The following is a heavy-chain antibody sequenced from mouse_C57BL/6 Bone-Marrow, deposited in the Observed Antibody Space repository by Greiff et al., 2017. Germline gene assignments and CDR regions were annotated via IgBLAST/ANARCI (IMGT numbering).Heavy chain of an antibody. CDR3: ARAGGDHLWAMDY. CDR2: IWSGGST. D-gene: IGHD2-13*01. Sequence: QVQLQQSGPGLVQPSQSLSITCTASGFSLTSYGVHWVRQSPGKGLEWLGVIWSGGSTDYNAAFISRLSTSKDNSKSQVFFRMSRLQADDTAIYYRARAGGDHLWAMDYWGQGTSVTVSS. CDR1: GFSLTSYG. J-gene: IGHJ4*01. V-gene: IGHV2-2*01.